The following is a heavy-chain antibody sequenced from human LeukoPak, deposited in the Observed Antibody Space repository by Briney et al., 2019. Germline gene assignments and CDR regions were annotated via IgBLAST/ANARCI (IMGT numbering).Heavy chain of an antibody. CDR2: MHYSGAT. V-gene: IGHV4-34*01. D-gene: IGHD3-16*01. J-gene: IGHJ2*01. CDR1: GGSFTGYY. CDR3: ARGILGLYYFDV. Sequence: NPSETLSLTCAISGGSFTGYYWTWIREAPGKGLEWIGEMHYSGATSYKPSLRSRVAISRGTSENQFSLEVTSVTAADTAIYYCARGILGLYYFDVWGRGTSVTVSS.